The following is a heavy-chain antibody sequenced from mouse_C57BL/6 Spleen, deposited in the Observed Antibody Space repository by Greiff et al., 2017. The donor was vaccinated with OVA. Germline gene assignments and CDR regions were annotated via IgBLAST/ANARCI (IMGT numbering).Heavy chain of an antibody. J-gene: IGHJ2*01. D-gene: IGHD1-1*01. V-gene: IGHV1-82*01. CDR3: ARAGYYGSSSTFFDY. CDR2: IYPGDGDT. Sequence: VQLQQSGPELVKPGASVKISCKASGYAFSSSWMNWVKQRPGKGLEWIGRIYPGDGDTNYNGKFKGKATLTADKSSSTAYMQLSSLTSEDSAVYFCARAGYYGSSSTFFDYWGQGTTLTVSS. CDR1: GYAFSSSW.